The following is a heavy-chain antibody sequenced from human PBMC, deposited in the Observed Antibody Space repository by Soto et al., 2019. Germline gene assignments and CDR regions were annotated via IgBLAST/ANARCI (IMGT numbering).Heavy chain of an antibody. CDR3: ARAPKQQLLDY. D-gene: IGHD6-13*01. CDR1: GGSISSYY. Sequence: SETLSLTCTVSGGSISSYYWSWIRQPPGKGLEWIGYIYYSGSTNYNPSLKSRVTISVDTSKNQFSLKLSSVTAADTAVYYCARAPKQQLLDYWGQGTRVTVSS. V-gene: IGHV4-59*01. CDR2: IYYSGST. J-gene: IGHJ4*02.